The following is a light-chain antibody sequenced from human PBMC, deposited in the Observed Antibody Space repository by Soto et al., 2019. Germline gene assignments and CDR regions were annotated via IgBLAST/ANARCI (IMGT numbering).Light chain of an antibody. CDR2: DAS. J-gene: IGKJ5*01. CDR3: HQRQYWPPIT. Sequence: EIVMTQSPATLSVSPGERATLSCRVSQRVSRNLAWYQQKPGQAPRLLIYDASTRATGIPDRFSGSGSETEFTLTISSLQSEDYAIYYCHQRQYWPPITFGQGTRLEIK. V-gene: IGKV3-15*01. CDR1: QRVSRN.